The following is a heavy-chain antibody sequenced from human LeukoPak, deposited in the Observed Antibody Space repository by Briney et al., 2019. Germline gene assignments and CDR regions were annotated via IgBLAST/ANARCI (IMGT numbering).Heavy chain of an antibody. V-gene: IGHV1-69*04. Sequence: SVKVSCKASGGTFSSYAISWVRQAPGQGLEWMGRIIPILGIANYAQKFQGRVTITADKSTSTAYMELSSLRSEDTAVYYCARDAGRDGYNWRYFGDYWGQGTLVTVSS. CDR3: ARDAGRDGYNWRYFGDY. CDR2: IIPILGIA. J-gene: IGHJ4*02. CDR1: GGTFSSYA. D-gene: IGHD5-24*01.